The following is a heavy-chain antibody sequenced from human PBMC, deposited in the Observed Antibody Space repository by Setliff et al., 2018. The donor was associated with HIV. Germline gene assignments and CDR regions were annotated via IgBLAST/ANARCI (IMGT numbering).Heavy chain of an antibody. CDR3: ARAKIGPAGDRTYYYGMDV. CDR1: GFTFSDYN. D-gene: IGHD4-17*01. Sequence: GGSLRLSCTGSGFTFSDYNMNWVRQTPGKGLEWISYISGTTNTIYYADSVRGRFTIARDNARNSLYLQMNSLKADDTAVYYCARAKIGPAGDRTYYYGMDVWGQGTTVTVSS. J-gene: IGHJ6*02. CDR2: ISGTTNTI. V-gene: IGHV3-48*04.